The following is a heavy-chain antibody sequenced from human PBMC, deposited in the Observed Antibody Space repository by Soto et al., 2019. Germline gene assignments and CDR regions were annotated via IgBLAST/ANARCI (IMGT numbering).Heavy chain of an antibody. CDR1: GFTVSSKY. CDR3: ARFFGSGFDY. Sequence: PGRSLKISCAASGFTVSSKYMTWVRQAPGKGLEWVSVIYGGGTRYYADSVKGRFTISRDNAKTSLYLQMDSLRNEDTAVYYCARFFGSGFDYWGQGTLVTAPQ. CDR2: IYGGGTR. J-gene: IGHJ4*02. D-gene: IGHD6-19*01. V-gene: IGHV3-53*01.